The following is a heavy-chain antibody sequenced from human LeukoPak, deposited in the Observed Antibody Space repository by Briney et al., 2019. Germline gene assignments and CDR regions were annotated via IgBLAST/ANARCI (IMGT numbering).Heavy chain of an antibody. V-gene: IGHV1-8*01. Sequence: ASVKVSCKASGYTFTSCDINWVRQATGQGLEWMGWMNPNSGNTGYAQKFQGRVTMTRNTSISTAYMELSSLRSEDTAVYYCARGTRYYDYIWGSYRAPDAFDIWGQGTMVTVSS. J-gene: IGHJ3*02. CDR1: GYTFTSCD. D-gene: IGHD3-16*02. CDR2: MNPNSGNT. CDR3: ARGTRYYDYIWGSYRAPDAFDI.